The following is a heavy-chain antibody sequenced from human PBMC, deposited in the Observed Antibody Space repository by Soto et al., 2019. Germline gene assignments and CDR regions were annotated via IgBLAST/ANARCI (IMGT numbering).Heavy chain of an antibody. D-gene: IGHD3-3*01. J-gene: IGHJ5*01. CDR3: AKGVAATQSGQQWFES. Sequence: EVQLLESGGGLVQPGGSLRLSCAASGFNFGGFAMSWVGQVPGKGLEWVLGISGSGGSTYYADSAKGLFNISRDNWKVTRYLQLNDLTAEDTAICYCAKGVAATQSGQQWFESWGQGTLVTVPS. CDR1: GFNFGGFA. V-gene: IGHV3-23*01. CDR2: ISGSGGST.